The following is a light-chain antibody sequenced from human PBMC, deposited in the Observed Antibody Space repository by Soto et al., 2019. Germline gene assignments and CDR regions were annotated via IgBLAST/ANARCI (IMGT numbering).Light chain of an antibody. CDR3: QQSYSSPPT. CDR2: STS. J-gene: IGKJ1*01. V-gene: IGKV1-39*01. CDR1: QSITTY. Sequence: DIQMTQSPSSLSASVGDRVNLTCRASQSITTYLNWYQQRPGKAPKLLIYSTSRLQSGVPSRFSGRASGTDFTLTITSLQPEDFATYYCQQSYSSPPTFGNGTKVEIK.